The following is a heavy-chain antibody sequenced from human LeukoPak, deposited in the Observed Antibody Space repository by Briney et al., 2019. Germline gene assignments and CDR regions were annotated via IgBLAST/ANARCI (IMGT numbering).Heavy chain of an antibody. Sequence: QSGGSLRLSCAASGFTFSSYAMSWVRQAPGKGLEWVSAISGSGGSTYYADSVKGRFTISRDNSKNTLYLQMNSLRAEDTAVYYCAKDEANDDNDNSDYYQAIFESWGQGILVTVSS. J-gene: IGHJ4*02. V-gene: IGHV3-23*01. D-gene: IGHD3-22*01. CDR2: ISGSGGST. CDR1: GFTFSSYA. CDR3: AKDEANDDNDNSDYYQAIFES.